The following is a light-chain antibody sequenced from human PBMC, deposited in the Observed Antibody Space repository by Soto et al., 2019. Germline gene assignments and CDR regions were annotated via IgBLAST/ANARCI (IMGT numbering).Light chain of an antibody. CDR1: QSISNW. CDR3: QHYNSYPEA. J-gene: IGKJ1*01. CDR2: DVS. V-gene: IGKV1-5*01. Sequence: DIQLTQSHSKLSASVGERVTITCRASQSISNWLAWYQQKPGKAPTLLIYDVSRLESGVPSRFSGSGSGTEFTLTINSLQPDDFATYYCQHYNSYPEAVGQGTKVDIK.